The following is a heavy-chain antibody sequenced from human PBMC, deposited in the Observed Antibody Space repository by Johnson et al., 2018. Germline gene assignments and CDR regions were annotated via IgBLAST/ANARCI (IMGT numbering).Heavy chain of an antibody. CDR3: AKDISWAGFDP. Sequence: VQLVESGGGLVQPGRSLRLSCAASGFTFDDYAMHWVRQAPGKGLEWVSGISWNSGSIGYADSVKGRFTISRDNAKNSLYLQMNSLRAEDTALYYCAKDISWAGFDPWGQGTLVTVSS. J-gene: IGHJ5*02. CDR1: GFTFDDYA. D-gene: IGHD3-16*01. CDR2: ISWNSGSI. V-gene: IGHV3-9*01.